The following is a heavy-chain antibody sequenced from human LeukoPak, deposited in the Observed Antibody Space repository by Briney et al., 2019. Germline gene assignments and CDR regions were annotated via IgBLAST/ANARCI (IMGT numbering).Heavy chain of an antibody. Sequence: ASVKVSCKASGYTFTGYYMHWVRRAPGQGLEWMGWINPNSGGTNYAQKFQGRVTMTRDTSISTAYMELSRLRSDDTAVYYCARADHYYYYMDVWGKGTTVTVSS. CDR1: GYTFTGYY. CDR2: INPNSGGT. V-gene: IGHV1-2*02. CDR3: ARADHYYYYMDV. J-gene: IGHJ6*03.